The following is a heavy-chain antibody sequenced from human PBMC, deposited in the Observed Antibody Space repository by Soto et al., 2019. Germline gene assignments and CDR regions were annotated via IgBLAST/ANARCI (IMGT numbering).Heavy chain of an antibody. CDR2: INPNSGGT. D-gene: IGHD5-18*01. CDR1: GYTFTGYY. V-gene: IGHV1-2*02. CDR3: ARDIGTAMSLYYFDY. J-gene: IGHJ4*02. Sequence: QVQLVQSGAEVKKPGASVKVSCKASGYTFTGYYMHWVRQAPGQVLEWMGWINPNSGGTNYAQKFQGRVTMTRDTSISTAYMELSRLRSDDTAVYYCARDIGTAMSLYYFDYWGQGTLVTVSS.